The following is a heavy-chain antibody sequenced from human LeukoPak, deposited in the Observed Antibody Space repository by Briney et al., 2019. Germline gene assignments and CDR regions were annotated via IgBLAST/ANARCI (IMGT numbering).Heavy chain of an antibody. D-gene: IGHD3-22*01. CDR2: INPNHGTT. CDR1: GYTFTSYY. CDR3: ARGDVLDRSVYNWFDP. J-gene: IGHJ5*02. Sequence: ASVKVSCKASGYTFTSYYIHWVRQAPGQGLEWMGIINPNHGTTTYAQKFQSRVTMTRDTSTSTVYMELSSLRSEDTALYYCARGDVLDRSVYNWFDPWGQGTLVIVPS. V-gene: IGHV1-46*01.